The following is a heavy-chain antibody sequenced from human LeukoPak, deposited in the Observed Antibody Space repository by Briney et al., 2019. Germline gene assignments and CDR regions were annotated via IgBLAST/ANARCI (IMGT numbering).Heavy chain of an antibody. D-gene: IGHD6-19*01. J-gene: IGHJ4*02. CDR1: GFTFSSYG. CDR2: IWYGGSNK. V-gene: IGHV3-33*01. CDR3: ARDREVAALDY. Sequence: GRSLRLSCAASGFTFSSYGMHWVRQAPGKGLEWVAVIWYGGSNKYYADSVKGRFTISRDNSKNTLYLQMNSLRAEDTAVYYCARDREVAALDYWGQGTLVTVSS.